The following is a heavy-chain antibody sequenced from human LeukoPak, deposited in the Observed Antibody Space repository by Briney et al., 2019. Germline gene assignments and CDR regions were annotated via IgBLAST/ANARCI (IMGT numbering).Heavy chain of an antibody. CDR3: ARGIRITIFGVVPNYYMDV. CDR2: INPNSGGT. D-gene: IGHD3-3*01. CDR1: GYTFNNYG. V-gene: IGHV1-2*02. Sequence: GASVKVSCKASGYTFNNYGISWVRQAPGQGLEWMGWINPNSGGTNYAQKFQGRVTMTRDTSISTAYMELSRLRSDDTAVHYCARGIRITIFGVVPNYYMDVWGKGTTVTVSS. J-gene: IGHJ6*03.